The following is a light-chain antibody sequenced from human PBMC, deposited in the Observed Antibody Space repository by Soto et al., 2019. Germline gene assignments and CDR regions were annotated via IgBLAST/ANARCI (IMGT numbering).Light chain of an antibody. CDR3: SSYTTSSTWV. CDR1: SSDVGGYGY. CDR2: EVI. Sequence: QPVLTQPASVSGSPGQSITISCTGTSSDVGGYGYVSWYQQHPDKAPKLMIYEVINRPSGVSDRFSGSKSGNTASLTISGLQAEDEADYYCSSYTTSSTWVFGGGTKLTVL. J-gene: IGLJ3*02. V-gene: IGLV2-14*01.